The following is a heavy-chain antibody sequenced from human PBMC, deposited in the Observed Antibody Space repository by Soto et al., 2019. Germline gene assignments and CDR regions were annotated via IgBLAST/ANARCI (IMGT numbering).Heavy chain of an antibody. Sequence: ASVKVSCKASGYTFTGYYMHWVRQAPGQGLEWMGWINPNSGGTNYAQKFQGWVTMTRDTSISTAYMELSRLRSDDTAVYYCARASGYCSGGSCYDVSAFDIWGQGTMVTVSS. V-gene: IGHV1-2*04. D-gene: IGHD2-15*01. CDR1: GYTFTGYY. J-gene: IGHJ3*02. CDR2: INPNSGGT. CDR3: ARASGYCSGGSCYDVSAFDI.